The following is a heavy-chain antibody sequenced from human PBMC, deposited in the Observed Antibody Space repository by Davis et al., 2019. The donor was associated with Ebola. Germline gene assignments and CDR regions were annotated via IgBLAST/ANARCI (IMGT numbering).Heavy chain of an antibody. CDR1: GFTFSSYA. CDR2: ISYDGSNK. D-gene: IGHD3-10*01. J-gene: IGHJ6*02. Sequence: GESLKISCAASGFTFSSYAMHWVRQAPGKGLEWVAVISYDGSNKYYADSVKGRFTISRDNSKNTLYLQMNSLRAEDTAVYYCARDGGSGSYGGTYYYYGMDVWGQGTTVTVSS. CDR3: ARDGGSGSYGGTYYYYGMDV. V-gene: IGHV3-30-3*01.